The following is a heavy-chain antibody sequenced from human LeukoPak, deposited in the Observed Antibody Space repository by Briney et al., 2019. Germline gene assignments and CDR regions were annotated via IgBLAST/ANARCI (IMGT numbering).Heavy chain of an antibody. V-gene: IGHV3-7*01. CDR1: GFTFSSNW. D-gene: IGHD6-19*01. J-gene: IGHJ4*02. Sequence: GGSLRLSCIDSGFTFSSNWMAWVRQAPGKGLEWVANIKQDESEKYYLDSVKGRFTISRDNTKNSLYLEMNSLRAEDTAVYYCATIEAVRFHYWGQGTLVTVSS. CDR3: ATIEAVRFHY. CDR2: IKQDESEK.